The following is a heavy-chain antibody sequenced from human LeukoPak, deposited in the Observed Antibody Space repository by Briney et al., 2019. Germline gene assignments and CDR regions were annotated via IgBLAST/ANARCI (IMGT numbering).Heavy chain of an antibody. D-gene: IGHD5-18*01. CDR1: GFTFSDYG. V-gene: IGHV3-48*04. J-gene: IGHJ4*02. Sequence: GGSLRRSCAASGFTFSDYGMAWVRQAPGEGLECLSYISPNTYTINYADSVRGRFTISRDNAKKSLYLQMNSLRAEDTAVYYCARHLSGITGYTYGRGIDYWGQGTLVTVSS. CDR3: ARHLSGITGYTYGRGIDY. CDR2: ISPNTYTI.